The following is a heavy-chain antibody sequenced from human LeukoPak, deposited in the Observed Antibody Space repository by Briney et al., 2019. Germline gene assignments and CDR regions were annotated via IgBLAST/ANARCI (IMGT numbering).Heavy chain of an antibody. J-gene: IGHJ4*02. V-gene: IGHV4-59*01. CDR1: GGSTNNYH. CDR2: ISYTGST. D-gene: IGHD2-2*02. Sequence: SETLSLTCAVSGGSTNNYHWSWIRQPPGKGLEWIGYISYTGSTNYNPSLKSRLTMSLDTSNNRFSLKLTSVTAADTAVYYCASQLYSEGSPFDFWGQGTLVTVSS. CDR3: ASQLYSEGSPFDF.